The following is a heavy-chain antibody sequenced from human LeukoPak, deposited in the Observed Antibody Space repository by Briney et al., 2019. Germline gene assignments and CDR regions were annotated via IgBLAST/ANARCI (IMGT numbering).Heavy chain of an antibody. CDR1: GYTFTGYY. CDR3: ARATYSGSLSSGMDV. D-gene: IGHD1-26*01. J-gene: IGHJ6*02. Sequence: GASVKVSCKASGYTFTGYYMHWVRQAPGQGLEWLGWINPNSGGTNYVQKFQGWVTMTRDTSISTAYMELSRLRSDDTAVYYCARATYSGSLSSGMDVWDQGTTVTVSS. CDR2: INPNSGGT. V-gene: IGHV1-2*04.